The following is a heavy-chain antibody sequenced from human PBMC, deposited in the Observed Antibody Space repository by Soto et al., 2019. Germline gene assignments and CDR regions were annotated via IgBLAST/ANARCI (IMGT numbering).Heavy chain of an antibody. Sequence: PGGSLRLSCAASGFTFSSYAMSWVRQAPGKGLEWVSAISGSGGSTYYADSVKGRFTISRDNSKNTLYLQMNSLRAEDTAVYYCAKDLWLASLHYSNYVGFSYYGMDVWGQGTTVTVSS. J-gene: IGHJ6*02. D-gene: IGHD4-4*01. CDR2: ISGSGGST. V-gene: IGHV3-23*01. CDR3: AKDLWLASLHYSNYVGFSYYGMDV. CDR1: GFTFSSYA.